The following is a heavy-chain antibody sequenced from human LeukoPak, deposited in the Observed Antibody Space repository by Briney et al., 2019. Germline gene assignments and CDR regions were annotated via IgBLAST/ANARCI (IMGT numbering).Heavy chain of an antibody. D-gene: IGHD3-3*01. CDR3: ARAPYYDFWSGRYYFDY. CDR1: GGSISSGGYS. Sequence: SQTLSLTCAVSGGSISSGGYSWSWIRQPPGKGLEWIGYIYHSGSTYYNPSLKSRVTISVDRSKNQFSLKLSSVTAADTAVYYCARAPYYDFWSGRYYFDYWGQGTLVTVSS. J-gene: IGHJ4*02. CDR2: IYHSGST. V-gene: IGHV4-30-2*01.